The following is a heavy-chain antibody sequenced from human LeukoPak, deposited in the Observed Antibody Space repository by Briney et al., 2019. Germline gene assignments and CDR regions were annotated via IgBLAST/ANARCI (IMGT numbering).Heavy chain of an antibody. CDR3: ARGRYYYGSGSYYNPHYFDY. D-gene: IGHD3-10*01. CDR2: IYYSGST. J-gene: IGHJ4*02. Sequence: SETLSLTCTVSGGSISSYYWSWIRQPPRKGLEWIGYIYYSGSTNYNPSLKSRVTISVDTPKNQFSLKLSSGTAADTAVYYCARGRYYYGSGSYYNPHYFDYWGQGTLVTVSS. V-gene: IGHV4-59*01. CDR1: GGSISSYY.